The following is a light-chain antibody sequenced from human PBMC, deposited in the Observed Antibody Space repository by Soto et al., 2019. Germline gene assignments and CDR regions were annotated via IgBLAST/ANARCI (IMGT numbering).Light chain of an antibody. CDR1: QSISSY. CDR2: AAS. CDR3: QQSYSTPWT. V-gene: IGKV1-39*01. J-gene: IGKJ1*01. Sequence: EIQMTHSPSSLSASVGYRVTITCRASQSISSYLNWYQQKPGKAPKLLIYAASSLQSGVPSRFSGSGSGTDFTLTISSLQPEDFATYYCQQSYSTPWTFGQGTKVDI.